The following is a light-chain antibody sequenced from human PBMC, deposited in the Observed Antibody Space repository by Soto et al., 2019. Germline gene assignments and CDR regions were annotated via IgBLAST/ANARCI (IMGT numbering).Light chain of an antibody. V-gene: IGLV2-14*01. CDR3: SSYTGSSTYVV. Sequence: QSALTQPASVSGSPGQSITISCTGTSSDVDGYNYVSWYQQHPGKAPKLMIYDVSNRPSGVSNRFSGSKSANTASLTISGLQAEDEADYYCSSYTGSSTYVVFGGGTQLTVL. CDR2: DVS. CDR1: SSDVDGYNY. J-gene: IGLJ2*01.